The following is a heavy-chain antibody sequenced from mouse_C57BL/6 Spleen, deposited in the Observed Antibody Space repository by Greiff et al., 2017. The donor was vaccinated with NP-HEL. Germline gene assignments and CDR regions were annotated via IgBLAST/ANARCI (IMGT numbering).Heavy chain of an antibody. D-gene: IGHD2-4*01. J-gene: IGHJ3*01. CDR1: GYSITSGYY. CDR3: ARANYDEAY. V-gene: IGHV3-6*01. Sequence: DVKLQESGPGLVKPSQSLSLTCSVTGYSITSGYYWNWIRQFPGNKLEWMGYISYDGSNNYNPSLKNRISLTRDTSKNQFFLKLNSVTTEDTATYYCARANYDEAYWGQGTLVTVSA. CDR2: ISYDGSN.